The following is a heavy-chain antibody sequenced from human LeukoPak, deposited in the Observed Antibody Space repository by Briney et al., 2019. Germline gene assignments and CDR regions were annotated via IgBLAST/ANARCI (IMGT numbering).Heavy chain of an antibody. J-gene: IGHJ4*02. CDR3: AKATEWELPTGYFDY. CDR1: GFTFSSYG. CDR2: IRYDGSNK. D-gene: IGHD1-26*01. V-gene: IGHV3-30*02. Sequence: GGSLRLSCAASGFTFSSYGMHWVRQAPGKGLEWVAFIRYDGSNKYYADSVKGRFTTSRDNSKNTLYLQMNSLRAEDTAVYYCAKATEWELPTGYFDYWGQGTLVTVSS.